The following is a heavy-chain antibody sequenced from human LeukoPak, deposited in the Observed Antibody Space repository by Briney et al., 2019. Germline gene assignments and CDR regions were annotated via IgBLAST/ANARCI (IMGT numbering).Heavy chain of an antibody. D-gene: IGHD3-22*01. J-gene: IGHJ4*02. CDR3: ARGGCYDSSGQRPFDY. CDR1: GGSISSYY. Sequence: SETLSLTCTVSGGSISSYYWSWIRQPPGKGLEWIGYIYYSGSTNYNPSLKSRVTISVDTSKNQFSLKLSSVTAADTAVYYCARGGCYDSSGQRPFDYWGQGTLVTVSS. V-gene: IGHV4-59*01. CDR2: IYYSGST.